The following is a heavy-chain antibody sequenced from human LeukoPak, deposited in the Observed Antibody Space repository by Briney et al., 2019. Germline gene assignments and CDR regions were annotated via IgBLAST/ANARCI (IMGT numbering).Heavy chain of an antibody. D-gene: IGHD6-19*01. CDR3: ARGPPIWSSGWSSFDY. Sequence: ASVKVSCKASGGTFSSYAISWVRQAPGQGLEWMGWISAYNGNTNYAQKLQGRVTMTTDTSTSTAYMELRSLRSDDTAVYYCARGPPIWSSGWSSFDYWGQGTLVTVSS. CDR1: GGTFSSYA. V-gene: IGHV1-18*01. J-gene: IGHJ4*02. CDR2: ISAYNGNT.